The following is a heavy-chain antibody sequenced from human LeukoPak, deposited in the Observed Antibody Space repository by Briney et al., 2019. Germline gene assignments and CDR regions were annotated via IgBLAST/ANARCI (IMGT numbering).Heavy chain of an antibody. CDR1: GFTFSSYE. CDR2: ISSSGSII. J-gene: IGHJ4*02. Sequence: PGGSLRLSCAASGFTFSSYEMNWVRQAPGKGLEWVSYISSSGSIIYYADSVKGRFTISRDNAKNSLYLQMNSLRAEDTAVYYCAREGAVRGYYFDYWGQGTPVTVSS. CDR3: AREGAVRGYYFDY. V-gene: IGHV3-48*03. D-gene: IGHD1-26*01.